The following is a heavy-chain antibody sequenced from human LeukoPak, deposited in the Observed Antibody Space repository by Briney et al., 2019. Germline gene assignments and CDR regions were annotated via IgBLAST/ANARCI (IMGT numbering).Heavy chain of an antibody. CDR1: GFDVSGNF. CDR3: ARARDFDY. CDR2: IHTGGST. V-gene: IGHV3-66*01. Sequence: GGSLRLSCAVFGFDVSGNFMNWGRQAPGKGLEWVSVIHTGGSTYYADSVKGRFIISRDTSQNTMCLKMNNLRVEDTAVYYCARARDFDYWGQGTLVTVPS. J-gene: IGHJ4*02.